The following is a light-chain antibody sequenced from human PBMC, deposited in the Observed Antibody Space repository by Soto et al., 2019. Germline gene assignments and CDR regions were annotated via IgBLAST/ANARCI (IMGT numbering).Light chain of an antibody. V-gene: IGKV3-11*01. CDR1: QSVSSY. CDR2: DAS. CDR3: QQRSNWPLT. Sequence: EIVLTQSPATLSLSPGERATLSCRASQSVSSYLAWYQQKPGQALRLLIYDASNRATGIPARFSGSGSGTDFTRTISILEPEDFAVYYCQQRSNWPLTFGGGTKVEIK. J-gene: IGKJ4*01.